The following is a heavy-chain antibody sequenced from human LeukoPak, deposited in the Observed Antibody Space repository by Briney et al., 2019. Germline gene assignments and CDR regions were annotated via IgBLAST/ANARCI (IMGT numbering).Heavy chain of an antibody. D-gene: IGHD2-2*01. Sequence: ASVKVSCKASGYTFTGYYMHWVRQAPGQGLEWMGWINPNSGGTNYAQKFQGRVTMTRDTSISTAYMELSRLRSDDTAVYYCERDWIVVVPAASNYYYGMDVWGQGTTVTVSS. CDR1: GYTFTGYY. CDR2: INPNSGGT. CDR3: ERDWIVVVPAASNYYYGMDV. V-gene: IGHV1-2*02. J-gene: IGHJ6*02.